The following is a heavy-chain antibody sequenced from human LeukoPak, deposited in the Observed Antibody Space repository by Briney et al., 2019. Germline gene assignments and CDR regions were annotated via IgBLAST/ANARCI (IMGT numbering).Heavy chain of an antibody. CDR2: IYYSGST. CDR3: AGHSSSWYFY. J-gene: IGHJ4*02. V-gene: IGHV4-59*08. CDR1: GGSFSGYY. Sequence: SETLSLTCAVYGGSFSGYYWSWIRQPPGKGLEWIGYIYYSGSTNYNPSLKSRVTISVDTSKNQFSLKLSSVTAADTAVYYCAGHSSSWYFYWGQGTLVTVSS. D-gene: IGHD6-13*01.